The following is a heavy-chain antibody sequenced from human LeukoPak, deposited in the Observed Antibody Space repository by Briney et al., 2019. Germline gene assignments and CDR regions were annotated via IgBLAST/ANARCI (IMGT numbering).Heavy chain of an antibody. CDR3: ARCQSKYFYDRGGFDI. Sequence: SETLSLTCTVSGGSISTYFWTWIRQPPGKGLEWIGNIYYSGSANYRPSLKSRATISVDTSRNQFSLRLSSVTAADTAVYYCARCQSKYFYDRGGFDIWGQGTMVTVSS. D-gene: IGHD3-22*01. CDR1: GGSISTYF. CDR2: IYYSGSA. V-gene: IGHV4-59*01. J-gene: IGHJ3*02.